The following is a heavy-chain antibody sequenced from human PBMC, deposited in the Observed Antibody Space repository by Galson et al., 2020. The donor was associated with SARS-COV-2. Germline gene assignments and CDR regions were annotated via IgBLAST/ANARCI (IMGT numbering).Heavy chain of an antibody. CDR1: GFTFRLYE. J-gene: IGHJ3*01. D-gene: IGHD1-26*01. CDR3: ARDQFRRESIVVPPATHFDGFDF. Sequence: GESLKISCAASGFTFRLYEMNWVRQAPGKGLEWLSYISDSGSVRYYAASVKGRFTISRDNAKESLYLQMNSLRADDTAVYYCARDQFRRESIVVPPATHFDGFDFWGQGTMVTVSS. V-gene: IGHV3-48*03. CDR2: ISDSGSVR.